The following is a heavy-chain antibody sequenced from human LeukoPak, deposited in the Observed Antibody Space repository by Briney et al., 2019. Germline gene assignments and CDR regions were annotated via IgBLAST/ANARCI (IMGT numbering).Heavy chain of an antibody. CDR1: GGTFSSYA. CDR2: INAGNGNT. V-gene: IGHV1-3*01. Sequence: ASVKVSCKASGGTFSSYAISWVRQAPGQRLEWMGWINAGNGNTKYSQKFQGRVTITRDTSASTAYMELSSLRSEDTAVYYCARRVDYDFWSGHANWFDPWGQGTLVTVSS. D-gene: IGHD3-3*01. J-gene: IGHJ5*02. CDR3: ARRVDYDFWSGHANWFDP.